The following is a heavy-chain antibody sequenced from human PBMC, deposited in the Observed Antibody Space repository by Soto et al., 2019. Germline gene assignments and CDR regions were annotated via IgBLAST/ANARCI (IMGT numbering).Heavy chain of an antibody. J-gene: IGHJ3*02. CDR2: IYYSGST. CDR3: ARDRGGYDSFYAFDI. Sequence: SETLSLTCTVSGGSISSYYWSWIRQPPGKGLEWIGYIYYSGSTNYNPSLKSRVTISVDTFKNQFSLKLSSVTAADTAVYYCARDRGGYDSFYAFDIWGQGTMVTVSS. CDR1: GGSISSYY. D-gene: IGHD5-12*01. V-gene: IGHV4-59*01.